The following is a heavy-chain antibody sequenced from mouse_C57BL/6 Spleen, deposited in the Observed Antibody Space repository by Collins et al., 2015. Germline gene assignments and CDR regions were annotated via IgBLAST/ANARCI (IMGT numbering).Heavy chain of an antibody. CDR3: ARYDYGNLDY. J-gene: IGHJ4*01. V-gene: IGHV1-78*01. D-gene: IGHD2-1*01. Sequence: WIGYIYPRDGSTKYNEKFKGKATLTADKSSRTAYMQLNSLTSEDSGVYFCARYDYGNLDYWGQGTSVTVSS. CDR2: IYPRDGST.